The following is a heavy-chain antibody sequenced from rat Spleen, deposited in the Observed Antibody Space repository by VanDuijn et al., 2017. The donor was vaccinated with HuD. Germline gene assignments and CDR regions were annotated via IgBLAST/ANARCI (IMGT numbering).Heavy chain of an antibody. CDR2: ISHDGSST. J-gene: IGHJ4*01. CDR3: ARPDNNYYVMDA. CDR1: GFIFSDYY. V-gene: IGHV5-29*01. Sequence: EVQLVESDGGLVQPGRSLKLSCAASGFIFSDYYMAWVRQAPTKGLEWVATISHDGSSTYYRDSVKGRFTISRDNAKSALYLQMDSLRSEDTATYYCARPDNNYYVMDAWGQGASVTVSS. D-gene: IGHD1-10*01.